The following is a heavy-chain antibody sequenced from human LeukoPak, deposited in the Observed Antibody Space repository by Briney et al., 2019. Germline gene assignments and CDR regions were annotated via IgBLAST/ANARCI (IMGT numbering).Heavy chain of an antibody. CDR1: GGSFSGYY. Sequence: PSETLSLTCAVYGGSFSGYYWSWIRKPPGKGLGWIGEINHSGSTNYNPSLKSRVAISVDTSKNQFSLKLSSVTAADTAVYYCARRGILRYFDWFHRDPTFDYWGQGTLVTVSS. J-gene: IGHJ4*02. CDR2: INHSGST. CDR3: ARRGILRYFDWFHRDPTFDY. V-gene: IGHV4-34*01. D-gene: IGHD3-9*01.